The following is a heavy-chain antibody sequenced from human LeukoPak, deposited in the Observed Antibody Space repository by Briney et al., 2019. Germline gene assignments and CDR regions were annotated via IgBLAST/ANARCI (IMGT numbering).Heavy chain of an antibody. Sequence: PSQTLSLTCAVSGGSISSGGYSWSWIRQPPGKGLEWIGYIYHSGSTYYNPSLKSRVTISVDRSKNQFSLKLSSVTAADTAVYYCARDAPGGNSPFTFDYWGQGTLVTVSS. CDR1: GGSISSGGYS. CDR3: ARDAPGGNSPFTFDY. D-gene: IGHD4-23*01. J-gene: IGHJ4*02. V-gene: IGHV4-30-2*01. CDR2: IYHSGST.